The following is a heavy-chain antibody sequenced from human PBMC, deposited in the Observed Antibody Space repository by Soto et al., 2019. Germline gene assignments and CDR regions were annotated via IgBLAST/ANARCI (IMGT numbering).Heavy chain of an antibody. CDR2: IYYSGST. V-gene: IGHV4-59*01. CDR1: GGSISSYY. D-gene: IGHD4-17*01. J-gene: IGHJ4*02. CDR3: ARAVDYDPNFDY. Sequence: PSETLSLTCTVSGGSISSYYWSWIRQPPGKGLEWIGYIYYSGSTNYNPSLKSRVTISVDTSKNQFSLKLSSVTAADTAVYYCARAVDYDPNFDYWGQGTLVTVSS.